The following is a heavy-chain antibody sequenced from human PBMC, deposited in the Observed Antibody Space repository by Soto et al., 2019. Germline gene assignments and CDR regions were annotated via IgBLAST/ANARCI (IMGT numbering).Heavy chain of an antibody. CDR2: IIAIFGTA. J-gene: IGHJ4*02. D-gene: IGHD1-7*01. Sequence: SVKVSCKASGGTFSGYSISWVRQAPGQGLEWMGGIIAIFGTANYAQKFQGRVTITADESTSTAYRELNSLRAEDTAVYYCVRDYRITATHFDYWGQGTLVTVSS. V-gene: IGHV1-69*13. CDR1: GGTFSGYS. CDR3: VRDYRITATHFDY.